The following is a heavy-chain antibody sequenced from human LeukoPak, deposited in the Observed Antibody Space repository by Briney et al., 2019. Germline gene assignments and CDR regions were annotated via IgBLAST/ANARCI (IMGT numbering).Heavy chain of an antibody. CDR3: AKDPRWDSYGYWGYYYYYMDV. CDR2: INSDGSST. CDR1: GFTFSSYW. J-gene: IGHJ6*03. V-gene: IGHV3-74*01. Sequence: PGGSLRLSCAASGFTFSSYWMHWVRQAPGKGLVWVSRINSDGSSTSYADSVKGRFTISRDNAKNTLYLQMNSLRAEDTAVYYCAKDPRWDSYGYWGYYYYYMDVWGKGTTVTVSS. D-gene: IGHD5-18*01.